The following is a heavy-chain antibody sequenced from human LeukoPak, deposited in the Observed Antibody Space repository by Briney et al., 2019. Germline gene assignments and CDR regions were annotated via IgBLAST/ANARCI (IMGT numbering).Heavy chain of an antibody. CDR3: ARTSDSSGYTEDY. J-gene: IGHJ4*02. CDR2: INHSGST. D-gene: IGHD3-22*01. V-gene: IGHV4-34*01. CDR1: GGSFSGYY. Sequence: SETLSLTCAVYGGSFSGYYWSWIRQPPGKGLEWIGEINHSGSTNYNPSLKSRVTISVDTSKNQFSLKLSSVTAADTAVYYCARTSDSSGYTEDYWGQGTLVTVSS.